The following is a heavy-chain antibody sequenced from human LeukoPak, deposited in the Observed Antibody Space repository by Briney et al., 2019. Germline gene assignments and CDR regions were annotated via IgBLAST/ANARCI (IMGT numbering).Heavy chain of an antibody. CDR2: ISRNVSNT. Sequence: ETLSLTCTVSGGSISSSSYYWGWIRQPPGKGLEWVSTISRNVSNTFYADSVKGRFTISRDNSKNTVYLQMSSLRAEDTAIYYCANNWSVFDSWGQGTLVTVSS. J-gene: IGHJ4*02. D-gene: IGHD1-20*01. V-gene: IGHV3-23*01. CDR3: ANNWSVFDS. CDR1: GGSISSSSYY.